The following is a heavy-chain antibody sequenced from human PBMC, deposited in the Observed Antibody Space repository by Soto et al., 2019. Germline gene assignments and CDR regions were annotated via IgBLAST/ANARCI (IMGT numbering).Heavy chain of an antibody. V-gene: IGHV1-18*01. D-gene: IGHD2-8*01. CDR3: ARLYFVMWFDP. CDR2: ISTYNGST. CDR1: GYIFTNFA. J-gene: IGHJ5*02. Sequence: QVQLVQSGAEVKKPGASVKVSCKASGYIFTNFAITWVRQAPGQGLEWMGWISTYNGSTHYAQKLQGRVTMTTDTSASTAYMELRSLTSDDTAVYYCARLYFVMWFDPWGQGTLVTVSS.